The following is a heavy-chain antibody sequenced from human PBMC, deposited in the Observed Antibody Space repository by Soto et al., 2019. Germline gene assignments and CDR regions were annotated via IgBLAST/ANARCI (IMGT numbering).Heavy chain of an antibody. J-gene: IGHJ6*02. CDR1: GGSISSGGYS. V-gene: IGHV4-30-2*01. D-gene: IGHD3-10*01. CDR2: IYHSGST. Sequence: SETLSLTCAVSGGSISSGGYSWSWIRQPPGKGLEGIGYIYHSGSTYYSPSLKSRVTISVDRSKNQFSLKLSSVIGADTAVYYCARNTKRYYYGSGSLLNYYYYGMDVWGQGTTVTVSS. CDR3: ARNTKRYYYGSGSLLNYYYYGMDV.